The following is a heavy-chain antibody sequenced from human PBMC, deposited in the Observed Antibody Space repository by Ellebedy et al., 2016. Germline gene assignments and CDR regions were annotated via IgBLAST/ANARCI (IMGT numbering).Heavy chain of an antibody. J-gene: IGHJ5*02. CDR3: ARDQEASQYYYGSGTYIVWFDP. CDR1: GYTFTSYG. CDR2: ISAHNGHT. D-gene: IGHD3-10*01. V-gene: IGHV1-18*01. Sequence: ASVKVSCKASGYTFTSYGITWVRQAPGQGLGWMGWISAHNGHTNYAQKLQGRVTMTTESSTSTAYMELRSLRSDDTAVYYCARDQEASQYYYGSGTYIVWFDPWGPGTLVTVSS.